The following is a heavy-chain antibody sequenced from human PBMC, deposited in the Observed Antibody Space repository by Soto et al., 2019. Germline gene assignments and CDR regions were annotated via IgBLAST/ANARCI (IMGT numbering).Heavy chain of an antibody. V-gene: IGHV1-69*13. J-gene: IGHJ6*02. Sequence: SVKVSCKASGGTFSSYAISWVRQAPGQGLEWMGGIIPIFGTANYAQKFQGRVTITADESTSTAYMELSSLRSEDTAVYYCARQLRGRPPIFGVVIPYYYGMDGWGQGTTVTVS. CDR3: ARQLRGRPPIFGVVIPYYYGMDG. CDR2: IIPIFGTA. D-gene: IGHD3-3*01. CDR1: GGTFSSYA.